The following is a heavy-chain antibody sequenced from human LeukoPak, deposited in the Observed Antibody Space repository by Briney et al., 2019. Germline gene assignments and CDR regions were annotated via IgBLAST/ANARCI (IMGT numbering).Heavy chain of an antibody. D-gene: IGHD5/OR15-5a*01. CDR3: ARDPSNTSGYRVYHDY. CDR1: GDTFNKYG. V-gene: IGHV1-18*01. J-gene: IGHJ4*02. CDR2: ISCFNRDT. Sequence: GASVKVSCKASGDTFNKYGISCVRQAPGQGLEWMGWISCFNRDTRYAQKFQGRVTMTTDTSTRTVHMELRSLRSDDTAVYYCARDPSNTSGYRVYHDYWGQGALVTVSS.